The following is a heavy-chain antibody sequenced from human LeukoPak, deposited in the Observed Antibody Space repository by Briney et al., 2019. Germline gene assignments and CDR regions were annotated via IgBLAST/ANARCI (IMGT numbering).Heavy chain of an antibody. Sequence: ASVKVSCKASGYTFTGYYMHWVRQAPGQGLEWMGWINPNSGGTNYAQKFPGRVTMTRDRSISTAYMELSRLRSDDTAVYYCARDLGSGYSGYDFAYWGQGTLVTVSS. D-gene: IGHD5-12*01. CDR2: INPNSGGT. CDR3: ARDLGSGYSGYDFAY. J-gene: IGHJ4*02. V-gene: IGHV1-2*02. CDR1: GYTFTGYY.